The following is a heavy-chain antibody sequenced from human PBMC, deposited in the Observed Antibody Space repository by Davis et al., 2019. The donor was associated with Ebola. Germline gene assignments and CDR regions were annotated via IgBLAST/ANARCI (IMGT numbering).Heavy chain of an antibody. V-gene: IGHV3-30*18. CDR1: GFTFSSYG. CDR2: ISYDGSIK. CDR3: AKGYGSGSPRYNWFDP. Sequence: GESLKISCAASGFTFSSYGMHWVRQAPGKGLEWVAVISYDGSIKYYADSVKGRFTISRDNSKNTLYLQMNSLRAEDTAVYYCAKGYGSGSPRYNWFDPWGQGTLVTVSS. J-gene: IGHJ5*02. D-gene: IGHD3-10*01.